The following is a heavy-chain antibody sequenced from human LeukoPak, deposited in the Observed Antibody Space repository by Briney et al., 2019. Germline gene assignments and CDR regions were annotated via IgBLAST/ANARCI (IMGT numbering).Heavy chain of an antibody. D-gene: IGHD6-19*01. Sequence: ASVKVSCKASGYTFTSYDINWVRQATGQGLEWMGWMNPNSGNTGYAQKFQGRVTMTRNTSISTAYMELSSLRSEDTAVYYCASFYSSGWYIRFYYYGMDVWGQGTTVTVSS. CDR3: ASFYSSGWYIRFYYYGMDV. CDR1: GYTFTSYD. J-gene: IGHJ6*02. V-gene: IGHV1-8*01. CDR2: MNPNSGNT.